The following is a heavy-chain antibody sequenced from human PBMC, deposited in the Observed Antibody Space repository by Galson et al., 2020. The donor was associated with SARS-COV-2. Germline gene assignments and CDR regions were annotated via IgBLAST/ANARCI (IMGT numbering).Heavy chain of an antibody. D-gene: IGHD6-13*01. CDR3: ARDYYSSSYGVGAY. CDR1: GFTFSSYG. J-gene: IGHJ4*02. V-gene: IGHV3-30*03. Sequence: GESLKISCAASGFTFSSYGIHWVRQAPGKGLEWVAVISYDGSNKYYADSVKGRFTISRDNSKNTLYLQMNSLRAEDTAVYYCARDYYSSSYGVGAYWGQGTLVTVSS. CDR2: ISYDGSNK.